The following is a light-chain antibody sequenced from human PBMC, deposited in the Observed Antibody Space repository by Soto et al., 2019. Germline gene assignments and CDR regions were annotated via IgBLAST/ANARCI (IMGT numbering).Light chain of an antibody. J-gene: IGKJ2*01. CDR3: QQYNSYPYT. CDR2: KAS. CDR1: QRISSW. Sequence: DIQMTQSPSTLSASVGDRVTITCRASQRISSWLAWYQQKPGKAPKLLIYKASSLESWVASRFSGSGSGTEFTLTISSLQPDDFATYFCQQYNSYPYTFGQGTKLEIK. V-gene: IGKV1-5*03.